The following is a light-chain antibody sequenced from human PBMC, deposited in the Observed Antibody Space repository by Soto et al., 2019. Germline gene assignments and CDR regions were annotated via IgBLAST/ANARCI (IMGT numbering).Light chain of an antibody. Sequence: DIQMAQSPSSLSASVGDIVTITCRASQIISSYLNWYQQKPGKAPKLLIYAASSLQSGVPSRFSGSGSGTDFTLTISSLQPEDFATYYCQQSYSTPPRNFGGGTKVDIK. V-gene: IGKV1-39*01. J-gene: IGKJ4*01. CDR3: QQSYSTPPRN. CDR2: AAS. CDR1: QIISSY.